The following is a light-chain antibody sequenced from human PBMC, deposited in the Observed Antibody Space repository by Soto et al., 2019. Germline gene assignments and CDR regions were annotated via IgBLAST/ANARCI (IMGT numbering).Light chain of an antibody. J-gene: IGLJ3*02. CDR2: EVN. CDR3: TSYAGSSNGV. Sequence: QSVLTQPPSASGSPGQSVTISCTGTGSDIGTYKYVSWYQQHPGQAPKLMIYEVNKRPSGVPDRFSGSKSGNTASLTVSGLQSEDEGDYYCTSYAGSSNGVFGGGTKLTVL. CDR1: GSDIGTYKY. V-gene: IGLV2-8*01.